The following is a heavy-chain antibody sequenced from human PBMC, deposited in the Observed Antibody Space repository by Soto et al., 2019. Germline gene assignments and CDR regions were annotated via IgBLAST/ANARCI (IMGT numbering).Heavy chain of an antibody. D-gene: IGHD6-13*01. J-gene: IGHJ2*01. Sequence: QLQLQESGPGLVKPSETLSLTCTVSGGSISSSSYYWGWIRQPPGKGLEWIGSIYYSGSTYYNPSLKSRVTISVDTSKNQFSLKLSSVTAADTAVYYCARQRIAAAGTSYFDLWGRGTLVTVSS. CDR2: IYYSGST. CDR3: ARQRIAAAGTSYFDL. CDR1: GGSISSSSYY. V-gene: IGHV4-39*01.